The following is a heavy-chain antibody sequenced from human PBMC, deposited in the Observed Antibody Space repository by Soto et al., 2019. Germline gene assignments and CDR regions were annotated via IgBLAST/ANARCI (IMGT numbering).Heavy chain of an antibody. CDR1: GFTFSSYA. Sequence: LRLSCAASGFTFSSYAMHWVRQAPGKGLEWVAVISYDGSNKYYADSVKGRFTISRDNSKNTLYLQMNSLRAEDTAVYYCARGGCSSTSCHRPVWFDPWGQGTLVTVSS. D-gene: IGHD2-2*01. V-gene: IGHV3-30-3*01. J-gene: IGHJ5*02. CDR3: ARGGCSSTSCHRPVWFDP. CDR2: ISYDGSNK.